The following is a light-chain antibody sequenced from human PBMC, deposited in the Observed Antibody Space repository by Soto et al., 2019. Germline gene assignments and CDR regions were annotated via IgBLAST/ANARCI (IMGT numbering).Light chain of an antibody. CDR1: QSVLYSSNNKNY. V-gene: IGKV4-1*01. Sequence: DIVMTQSPDSLAVSLSERATINCKSSQSVLYSSNNKNYLAWYQQKPGQPPKLLIYWASTREFGVPDRFSGSGSGTDFTLTISSLQAEDVAVYYCQQYHSTPKTFGQGTKVEIK. J-gene: IGKJ1*01. CDR3: QQYHSTPKT. CDR2: WAS.